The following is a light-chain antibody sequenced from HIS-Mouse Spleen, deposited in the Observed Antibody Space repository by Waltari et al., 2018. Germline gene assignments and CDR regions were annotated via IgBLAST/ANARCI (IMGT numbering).Light chain of an antibody. CDR2: KAY. J-gene: IGKJ1*01. CDR1: QSISSW. Sequence: DIQMTQSPSTLAASVGDRVTITCRAIQSISSWLAWYKQKPGKAPKLLIYKAYSLASGVPSRFSGSGSVTEFTLTISRLQPDDFATYYCQQYNSYSRTFGQGTKVEIK. CDR3: QQYNSYSRT. V-gene: IGKV1-5*03.